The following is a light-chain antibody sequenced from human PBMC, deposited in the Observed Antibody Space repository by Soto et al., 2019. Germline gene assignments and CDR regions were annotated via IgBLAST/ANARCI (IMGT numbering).Light chain of an antibody. CDR3: QQYHNWPPT. J-gene: IGKJ1*01. Sequence: ERVMMQAAATLFVSPGERATLSCRSSQSVSSNLAWYQQKPGQAPSLLIYGASTRATGIPARLSGSGSGTEFTLTISSLQSEDFAVSYCQQYHNWPPTLRQGTQVDIK. CDR1: QSVSSN. CDR2: GAS. V-gene: IGKV3-15*01.